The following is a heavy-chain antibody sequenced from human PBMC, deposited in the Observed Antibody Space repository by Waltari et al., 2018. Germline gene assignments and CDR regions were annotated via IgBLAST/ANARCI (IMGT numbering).Heavy chain of an antibody. Sequence: QVQLQQWGAGLLKPSETLSLTCAVYGGSFSGYYWSWIRQPPGKGLEWIGEINHSGSTNYNPSLKSRVTISVDTSKNQFSLKLSSVTAADTAVYYCARGAIVVVVAALSYYYYYGMDVWDQGP. V-gene: IGHV4-34*01. CDR3: ARGAIVVVVAALSYYYYYGMDV. CDR1: GGSFSGYY. CDR2: INHSGST. D-gene: IGHD2-15*01. J-gene: IGHJ6*02.